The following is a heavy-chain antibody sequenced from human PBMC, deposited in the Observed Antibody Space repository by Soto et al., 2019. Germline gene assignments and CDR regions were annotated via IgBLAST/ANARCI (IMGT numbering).Heavy chain of an antibody. J-gene: IGHJ4*02. CDR3: AITYCRDNSCPRDFDF. CDR2: FIPILDMA. CDR1: GGTFNTYT. Sequence: QVQVVQSGAEVKKPESSVKVSCKPSGGTFNTYTVNWVRLAPGHGLEWMGRFIPILDMANYAQKFQDRVTITADRSTFTVYTELNSLTSDDTAVYYCAITYCRDNSCPRDFDFWGPGTRVTVSS. D-gene: IGHD2-21*01. V-gene: IGHV1-69*02.